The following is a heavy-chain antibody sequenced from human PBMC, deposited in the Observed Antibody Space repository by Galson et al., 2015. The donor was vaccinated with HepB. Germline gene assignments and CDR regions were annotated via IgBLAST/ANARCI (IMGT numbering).Heavy chain of an antibody. CDR1: GFTFNTYW. J-gene: IGHJ3*02. CDR3: ARRSHIVYDSVPRHYDAFDI. CDR2: IKQDGTDK. D-gene: IGHD5/OR15-5a*01. Sequence: SLRLSCAASGFTFNTYWMTWVRQAPGKGLEWVATIKQDGTDKYYADSVSGRFTISRDNAKNSLFLQMNSLRAEDTALFYCARRSHIVYDSVPRHYDAFDIWGQGTMVTVSS. V-gene: IGHV3-7*03.